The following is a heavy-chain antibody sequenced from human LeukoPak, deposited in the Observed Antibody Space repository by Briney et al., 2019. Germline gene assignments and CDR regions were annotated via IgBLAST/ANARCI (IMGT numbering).Heavy chain of an antibody. CDR2: IRYDGSNK. V-gene: IGHV3-30*02. CDR3: ANVSHVGALYYYYMDV. CDR1: GFTFSSYG. J-gene: IGHJ6*03. Sequence: GGSLRLSCAASGFTFSSYGMHWVRQAPGKGLEWVAFIRYDGSNKYYADSVKGRFTISRDNSKNTLYLQMNSLRAGDTAVYYCANVSHVGALYYYYMDVWGKGTTVTVSS. D-gene: IGHD1-26*01.